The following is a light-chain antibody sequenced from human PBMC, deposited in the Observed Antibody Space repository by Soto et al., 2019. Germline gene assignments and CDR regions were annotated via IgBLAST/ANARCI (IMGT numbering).Light chain of an antibody. Sequence: EIVLTQSPGTLSLSPGERATLSCRASQSSTSSYLAWYQQKPGQAPRLLISGTISRATGIPDRFSGSGSGTDFTLTISRLEPEDFAVYYCQQYGSPLWTFGQGTKVEIK. CDR1: QSSTSSY. J-gene: IGKJ1*01. V-gene: IGKV3-20*01. CDR3: QQYGSPLWT. CDR2: GTI.